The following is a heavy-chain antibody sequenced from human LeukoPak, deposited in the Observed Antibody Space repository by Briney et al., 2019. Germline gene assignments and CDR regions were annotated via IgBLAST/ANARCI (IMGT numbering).Heavy chain of an antibody. CDR3: TGPMIVVVTDAFDI. D-gene: IGHD3-22*01. Sequence: KPGGSLRLSCAASGFTFSNAWMSWVRQAPGKGLEWVGRIKSKTGGGTTDYAAPVKGRFTISRDDSKNTLYLQMNSLKTEDTAVYYCTGPMIVVVTDAFDIWGQGTMVTVSS. CDR1: GFTFSNAW. CDR2: IKSKTGGGTT. J-gene: IGHJ3*02. V-gene: IGHV3-15*01.